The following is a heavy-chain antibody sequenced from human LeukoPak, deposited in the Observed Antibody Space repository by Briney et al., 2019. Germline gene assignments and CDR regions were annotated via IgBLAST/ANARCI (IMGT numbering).Heavy chain of an antibody. CDR3: ARDAVMVRGVIPCYYGMDV. CDR2: IYYSGST. CDR1: GGSISSYY. V-gene: IGHV4-59*12. J-gene: IGHJ6*02. Sequence: SETLSLTCTVSGGSISSYYWSWIRQPPGKGLEWIGSIYYSGSTYYNPSLKSRVTISVDTSKNQFSLKLSSVTAADTAVYYCARDAVMVRGVIPCYYGMDVWGQGTTVTVSS. D-gene: IGHD3-10*01.